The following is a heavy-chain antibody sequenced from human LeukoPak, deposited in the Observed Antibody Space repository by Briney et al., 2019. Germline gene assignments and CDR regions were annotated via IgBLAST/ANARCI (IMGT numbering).Heavy chain of an antibody. CDR1: GFTFSSYA. CDR2: ISGSGDST. V-gene: IGHV3-23*01. J-gene: IGHJ4*02. D-gene: IGHD4-17*01. CDR3: AKGRTKATTIDS. Sequence: GGSLRLSCAASGFTFSSYAMSWVRQAPGKGLEWVSGISGSGDSTYYADSVKGRFTISRDNSKNTLDVQMTSLRAEDTAIYYCAKGRTKATTIDSWGQGTLVTVSS.